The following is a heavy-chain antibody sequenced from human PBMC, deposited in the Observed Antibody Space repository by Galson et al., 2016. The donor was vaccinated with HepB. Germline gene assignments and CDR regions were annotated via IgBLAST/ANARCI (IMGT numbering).Heavy chain of an antibody. CDR2: IIPILGTA. CDR3: AREGDGANTLTYYYGMDV. D-gene: IGHD5-24*01. Sequence: SVKVSCKASGGTFSNYAFSWVRQAPGQGLEWMGGIIPILGTANYAQKFQGRVTITADESTSTAFMELNSLTSEDTAVYYCAREGDGANTLTYYYGMDVWGQGATVTVSS. J-gene: IGHJ6*02. CDR1: GGTFSNYA. V-gene: IGHV1-69*13.